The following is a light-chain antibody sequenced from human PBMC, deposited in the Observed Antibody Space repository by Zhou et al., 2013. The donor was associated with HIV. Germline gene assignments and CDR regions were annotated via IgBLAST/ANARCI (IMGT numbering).Light chain of an antibody. Sequence: DIQMTQSPSSLSASVGDRVTITCRASENIRRYLNWYQQKPGKAPRVLIYAASSLESGVPSRFSGSGSGTDFTLTITSLQPEDSATYYCQQANNFPRTFGQGTKVEIK. V-gene: IGKV1-39*01. J-gene: IGKJ1*01. CDR3: QQANNFPRT. CDR2: AAS. CDR1: ENIRRY.